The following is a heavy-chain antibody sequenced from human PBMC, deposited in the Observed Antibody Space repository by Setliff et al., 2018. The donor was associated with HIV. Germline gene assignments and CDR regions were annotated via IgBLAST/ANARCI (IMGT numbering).Heavy chain of an antibody. D-gene: IGHD2-15*01. CDR3: ASEGVVVPARMALDI. Sequence: PGGSLRLSCAASGFTFRDHYMDWVRQAPGKGLEWVGRSRNKANNYVAEYAASVKGRFSISREESKNSVFLQMNSLKTEDTAVYFCASEGVVVPARMALDIWGQGTMVTVSS. CDR2: SRNKANNYVA. CDR1: GFTFRDHY. V-gene: IGHV3-72*01. J-gene: IGHJ3*02.